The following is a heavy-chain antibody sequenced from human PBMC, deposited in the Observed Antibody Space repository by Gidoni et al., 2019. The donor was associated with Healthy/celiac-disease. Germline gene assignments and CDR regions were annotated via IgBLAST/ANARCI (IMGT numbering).Heavy chain of an antibody. CDR1: GYSISSGHY. CDR2: SYHSGST. V-gene: IGHV4-38-2*02. D-gene: IGHD5-12*01. Sequence: QLQLQESGPGLVKPSETLSLTCTVPGYSISSGHYWGWLRRPPGKGLEWIGGSYHSGSTYYNPSLKSRVTISVDTSKNQFSLKLSSVTAADTAVDYCARDSDGYNSRLDYWGQGTLVTVSS. CDR3: ARDSDGYNSRLDY. J-gene: IGHJ4*02.